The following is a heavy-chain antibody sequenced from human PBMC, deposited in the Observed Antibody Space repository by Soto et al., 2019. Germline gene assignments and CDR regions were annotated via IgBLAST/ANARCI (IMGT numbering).Heavy chain of an antibody. J-gene: IGHJ6*02. V-gene: IGHV1-18*01. CDR2: ISTYNVDT. Sequence: QVQLVQSGPEVRKPGASVKVSCEASGYTFTTSGISWVRQVPGQGLEWMGWISTYNVDTNSAQNFQGRVLMTADTSTGTDYMGLMSLISDDTAGYYCAIQGSWAYYYYGLDVWGQGTIVTVSS. CDR1: GYTFTTSG. D-gene: IGHD1-26*01. CDR3: AIQGSWAYYYYGLDV.